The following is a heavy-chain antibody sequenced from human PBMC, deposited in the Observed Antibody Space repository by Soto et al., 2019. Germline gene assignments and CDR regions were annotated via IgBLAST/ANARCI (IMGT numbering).Heavy chain of an antibody. V-gene: IGHV4-59*01. CDR2: IYYSGNT. CDR3: ARVTANYDFWSGYYPGGYYYYGMDV. J-gene: IGHJ6*02. D-gene: IGHD3-3*01. CDR1: GGSISSYY. Sequence: SETLSLTCTVSGGSISSYYWSWIRQPPGKGLEWIGYIYYSGNTNYNPSLKSRVTISVDTSKNQFSLKLSSVTAADTAVYYCARVTANYDFWSGYYPGGYYYYGMDVWGQGTTVT.